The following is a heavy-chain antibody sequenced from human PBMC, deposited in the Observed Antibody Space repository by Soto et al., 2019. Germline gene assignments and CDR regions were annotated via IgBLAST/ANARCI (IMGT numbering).Heavy chain of an antibody. V-gene: IGHV3-30*03. CDR1: GFTFSSYG. J-gene: IGHJ3*02. Sequence: GGSLRLSCAASGFTFSSYGMHWVRQAPGKGLEWVAVISYDGSNKYYADSVKGRFTISRDNSKNTLYLQMNNLRAEDTAVYYCAGLRLLDAFDIWGQGTMVTVSS. D-gene: IGHD3-22*01. CDR3: AGLRLLDAFDI. CDR2: ISYDGSNK.